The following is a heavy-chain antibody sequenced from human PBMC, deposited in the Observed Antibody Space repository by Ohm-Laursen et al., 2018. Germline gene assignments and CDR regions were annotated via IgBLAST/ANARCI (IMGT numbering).Heavy chain of an antibody. CDR3: ARLGSGSYAPDAFDF. CDR2: IYYSGTT. V-gene: IGHV4-59*08. J-gene: IGHJ3*01. CDR1: GGSISGYY. D-gene: IGHD6-19*01. Sequence: PSQTLSLTCGVSGGSISGYYWTWIRQPPGKGLEWIGHIYYSGTTNYNPSLKSRVTISLDTSKNQFSLNLRSVTAADTAVYYCARLGSGSYAPDAFDFWGQGTLVTVS.